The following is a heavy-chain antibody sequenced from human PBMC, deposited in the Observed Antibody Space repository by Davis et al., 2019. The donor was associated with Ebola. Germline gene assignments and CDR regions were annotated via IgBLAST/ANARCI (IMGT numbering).Heavy chain of an antibody. J-gene: IGHJ6*02. CDR3: ARHPDYGGKWGYYGMDV. D-gene: IGHD4-23*01. CDR1: GDSINSDY. V-gene: IGHV4-59*08. CDR2: IYSSGSS. Sequence: MPSETLSLTCTVSGDSINSDYWSWIRQPPGMGLEWIGYIYSSGSSTYNPSLRGRVTISVDTSKNQFSLKLSSVTAADTAVYYCARHPDYGGKWGYYGMDVWGQGTTVTVSS.